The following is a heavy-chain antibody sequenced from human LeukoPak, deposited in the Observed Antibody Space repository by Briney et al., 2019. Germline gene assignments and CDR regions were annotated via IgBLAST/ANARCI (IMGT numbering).Heavy chain of an antibody. D-gene: IGHD3-3*01. CDR2: LFYSGST. J-gene: IGHJ6*03. CDR1: GGSISSSSYY. Sequence: PSETLSLTCTVSGGSISSSSYYWGWIRQPPGKGLEWIGSLFYSGSTYYNPSLKSRVTISVDMSKNQFSLKLSSVTAADTAVYYSGVAYYYHYMDVWGKGTTVTVSS. V-gene: IGHV4-39*07. CDR3: GVAYYYHYMDV.